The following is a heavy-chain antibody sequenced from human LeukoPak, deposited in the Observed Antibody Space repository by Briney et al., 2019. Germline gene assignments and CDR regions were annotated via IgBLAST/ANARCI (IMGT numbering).Heavy chain of an antibody. V-gene: IGHV1-18*01. CDR3: ARDHMLRSAAGTLDN. Sequence: ASVKVSCKASGYTFTRYGITWVRRAPGQGLEWMTWISAYNGYTNYAEKFQGRVTMTTDTSTSTAYMELRGLRSDDTAVYYCARDHMLRSAAGTLDNWGQGTLVTVSS. CDR1: GYTFTRYG. CDR2: ISAYNGYT. J-gene: IGHJ4*02. D-gene: IGHD6-13*01.